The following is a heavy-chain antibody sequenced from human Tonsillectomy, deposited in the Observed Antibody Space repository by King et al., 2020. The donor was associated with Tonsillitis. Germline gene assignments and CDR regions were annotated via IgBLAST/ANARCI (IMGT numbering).Heavy chain of an antibody. Sequence: VQLVESGGGLVQSGGSLRLFCAASGFTFSSYAMSCVRQAPAKGRVWVLTNRGSGGSTYYAESVKGRFTISRDYSKNTLYLQMNRLRAEDTDVYYCAKVPLGYCTNTGCYETRWSWGQGTLVTVSS. CDR3: AKVPLGYCTNTGCYETRWS. CDR1: GFTFSSYA. CDR2: NRGSGGST. J-gene: IGHJ5*02. D-gene: IGHD2-2*01. V-gene: IGHV3-23*04.